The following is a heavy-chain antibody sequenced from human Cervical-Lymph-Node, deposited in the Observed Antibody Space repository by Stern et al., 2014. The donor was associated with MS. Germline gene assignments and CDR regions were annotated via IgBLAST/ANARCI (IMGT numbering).Heavy chain of an antibody. Sequence: VHLVESGGGVVQPGRSLRLSCAASGFTFSYHAMHWVRQAPGKGLEWGALISYDGSDKNAADSGKGRFTISRDNSRNTLYLQMNSLRVDDTAVYYCARGGAVTTSDYYLDYWGQGILVTVSS. J-gene: IGHJ4*02. CDR2: ISYDGSDK. V-gene: IGHV3-30*01. D-gene: IGHD4-17*01. CDR1: GFTFSYHA. CDR3: ARGGAVTTSDYYLDY.